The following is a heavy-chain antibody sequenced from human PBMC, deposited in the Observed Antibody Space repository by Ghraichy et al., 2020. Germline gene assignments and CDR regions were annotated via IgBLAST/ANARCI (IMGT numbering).Heavy chain of an antibody. D-gene: IGHD4-23*01. CDR3: ARAVGGRDWYFDL. Sequence: SETLSLTCTVSGGSVSTENYYWSWIRPPPGKRLEWIGYSYYSGSTTYNPSLRSRVTISVDTSKNQFSLKLSSVTAADTAVYYCARAVGGRDWYFDLWGRGTLVIVSS. V-gene: IGHV4-61*01. CDR1: GGSVSTENYY. J-gene: IGHJ2*01. CDR2: SYYSGST.